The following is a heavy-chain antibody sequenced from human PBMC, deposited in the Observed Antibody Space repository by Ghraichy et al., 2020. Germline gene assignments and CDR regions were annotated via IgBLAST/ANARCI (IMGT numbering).Heavy chain of an antibody. CDR3: ARAAPVEQQLGRLNWFDP. V-gene: IGHV4-59*01. J-gene: IGHJ5*02. Sequence: SQTLSLTCTVSGGSISSYYWSWIRQPPGKGLEWIGYIYYSGSTNYNPSLKSRVTISVDTSKNQFSLKLSSVTAADTAVYYCARAAPVEQQLGRLNWFDPWGQGTLVTVSS. CDR2: IYYSGST. CDR1: GGSISSYY. D-gene: IGHD6-13*01.